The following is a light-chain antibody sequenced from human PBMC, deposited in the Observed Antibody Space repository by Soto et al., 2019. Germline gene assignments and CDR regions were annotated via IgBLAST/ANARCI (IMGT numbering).Light chain of an antibody. CDR3: QQYYSTPYT. CDR1: QSVLYSSNNKNY. CDR2: WAS. Sequence: DIVMTQSPDSLAVSLGERATINCKSSQSVLYSSNNKNYLAWYQQKPGQPPKLLIYWASTRESGVPDRFSGRGSGTDFTLTISSLQAEDVAVYYCQQYYSTPYTFGQGTKVDIK. V-gene: IGKV4-1*01. J-gene: IGKJ2*01.